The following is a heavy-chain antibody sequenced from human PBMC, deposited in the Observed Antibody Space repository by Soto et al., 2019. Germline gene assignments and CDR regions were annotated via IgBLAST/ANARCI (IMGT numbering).Heavy chain of an antibody. D-gene: IGHD3-16*01. J-gene: IGHJ6*03. CDR1: GFTFSSYS. CDR2: ISSSSSYI. CDR3: ARDGGSVGYYYYYYMDV. Sequence: GGSLRLSCAASGFTFSSYSMNWVRQAPGKGLEWVSSISSSSSYIYYADSVKGRFTISRDNAKNSLYLQMNSLRAEDTAVYYCARDGGSVGYYYYYYMDVWGKGTTVTVSS. V-gene: IGHV3-21*01.